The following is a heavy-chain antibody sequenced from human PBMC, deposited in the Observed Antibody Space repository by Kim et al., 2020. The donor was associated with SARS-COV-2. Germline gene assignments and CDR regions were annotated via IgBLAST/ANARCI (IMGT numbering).Heavy chain of an antibody. J-gene: IGHJ5*02. Sequence: GGSLRLSCAASGFTFSSYWMHWVRQAPGKVLVWVSRINSDGSSTSYADSVKGRFTISRDNAKNTLYLQMNSLRAEDTAVYYCARDPYASGDYANNWFDPWGQGTLVTVSS. CDR2: INSDGSST. V-gene: IGHV3-74*01. CDR1: GFTFSSYW. CDR3: ARDPYASGDYANNWFDP. D-gene: IGHD4-17*01.